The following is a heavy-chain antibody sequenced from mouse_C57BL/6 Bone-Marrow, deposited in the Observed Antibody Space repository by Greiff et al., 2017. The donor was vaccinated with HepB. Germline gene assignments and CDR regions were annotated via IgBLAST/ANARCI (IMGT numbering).Heavy chain of an antibody. V-gene: IGHV3-6*01. Sequence: VQLQQSGPGLVKPSQSLSLTCSVTGYSITSGYYWNWIRQFPGNKLEWMGYISYDGSNNYNPSLKNRISITRDTSKNQFFLKLNSVTTEDTATYYCARTPRSPPFAYWGQGTLVTVSA. CDR3: ARTPRSPPFAY. CDR1: GYSITSGYY. D-gene: IGHD6-1*01. J-gene: IGHJ3*01. CDR2: ISYDGSN.